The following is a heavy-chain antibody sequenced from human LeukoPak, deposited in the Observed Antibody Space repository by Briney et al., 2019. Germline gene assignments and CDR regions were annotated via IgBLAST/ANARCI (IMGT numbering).Heavy chain of an antibody. D-gene: IGHD3-16*01. V-gene: IGHV4-59*11. CDR2: IYYSGST. J-gene: IGHJ6*03. Sequence: SETLSLTCTVSGGSISSHYWSWIRQPPGKGLERIGYIYYSGSTNYNPSLKSRVTISVDTSKTQFSLKLSSVTAADTAVYYCARGMIRYYYMDVWGKGTTVTVSS. CDR1: GGSISSHY. CDR3: ARGMIRYYYMDV.